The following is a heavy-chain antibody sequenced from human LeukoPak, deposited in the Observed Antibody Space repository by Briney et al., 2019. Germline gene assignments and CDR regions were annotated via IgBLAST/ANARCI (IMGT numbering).Heavy chain of an antibody. D-gene: IGHD2-15*01. CDR2: IWYDGNNK. CDR3: ARDRGSGTEYFDY. V-gene: IGHV3-33*01. CDR1: GFTFSNYG. Sequence: GGSLRLSCAASGFTFSNYGMHWVRQAPGKGPEWVAVIWYDGNNKYETDSVKGRFSISRDNSRNTLYLQMNSLRAEDTAVYYCARDRGSGTEYFDYWGQGTLVTVSP. J-gene: IGHJ4*02.